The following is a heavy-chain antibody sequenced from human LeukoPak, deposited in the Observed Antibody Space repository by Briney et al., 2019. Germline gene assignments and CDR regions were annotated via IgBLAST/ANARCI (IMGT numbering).Heavy chain of an antibody. D-gene: IGHD3-10*01. CDR1: GYTFTSYY. CDR2: INPSAGST. J-gene: IGHJ4*02. V-gene: IGHV1-46*01. Sequence: ASVKVSCKASGYTFTSYYMHWVRQAPGQGLEWMGIINPSAGSTSYAQKFQGRVTMSRDTSTSTVYMELSSLRSQDTAVYYCARRAQGVLDYWGQGTLVTVSS. CDR3: ARRAQGVLDY.